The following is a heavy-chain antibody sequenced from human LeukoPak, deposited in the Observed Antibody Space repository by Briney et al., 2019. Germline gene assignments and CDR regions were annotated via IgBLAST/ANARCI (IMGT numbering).Heavy chain of an antibody. CDR2: ISYDGSNK. Sequence: AGGSLRLSCAASGFTFSSYAMHWVRQAPGKGLEWVAVISYDGSNKYYADSVKGRFTISRDNSKNTLYLQMNSLRAEDTAVYYCARDRAGAAAGTATLDYWGQGTLVTVSS. V-gene: IGHV3-30-3*01. J-gene: IGHJ4*02. D-gene: IGHD6-13*01. CDR1: GFTFSSYA. CDR3: ARDRAGAAAGTATLDY.